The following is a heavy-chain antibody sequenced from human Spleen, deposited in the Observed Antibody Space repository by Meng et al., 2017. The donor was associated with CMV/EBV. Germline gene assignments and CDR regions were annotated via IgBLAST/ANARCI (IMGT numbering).Heavy chain of an antibody. CDR2: IYYSGST. Sequence: GSLRLSCTVSGGSVSSGSYYWSWIWQPPGKGLEWIGYIYYSGSTNYNPSLKSRVTISVDTSKNQFSLKLSSVTAADTAVFYCARVEVLDYYYAMDVWGRGTTVTVSS. J-gene: IGHJ6*02. V-gene: IGHV4-61*01. CDR3: ARVEVLDYYYAMDV. CDR1: GGSVSSGSYY.